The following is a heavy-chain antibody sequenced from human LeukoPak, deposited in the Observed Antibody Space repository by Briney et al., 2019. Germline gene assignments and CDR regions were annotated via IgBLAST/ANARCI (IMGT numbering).Heavy chain of an antibody. CDR1: GFTFSTYW. Sequence: RSGGSLRLSCAASGFTFSTYWMSWVRQAPGKGLEWVSTISDSGGSTYYADSVKGRLTISRDNSKDTLYLQMNSLRAEDTAVYYCAKLGATVTEWGQGTLVTVSS. CDR3: AKLGATVTE. CDR2: ISDSGGST. J-gene: IGHJ4*02. D-gene: IGHD4-11*01. V-gene: IGHV3-23*01.